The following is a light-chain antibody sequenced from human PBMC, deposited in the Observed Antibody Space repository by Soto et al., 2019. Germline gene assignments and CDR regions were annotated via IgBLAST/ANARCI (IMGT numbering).Light chain of an antibody. Sequence: QSVLTPPASVSGSPGQSITIACTGTSSDVGSYNLVSWYQQHPGKAPKLMIYEGSKRPSGVSNRFSGSKSGNTASLTISGLQAEDEADYYCCSYAGSSTGVFGGGTKLTVL. CDR2: EGS. CDR3: CSYAGSSTGV. CDR1: SSDVGSYNL. J-gene: IGLJ3*02. V-gene: IGLV2-23*01.